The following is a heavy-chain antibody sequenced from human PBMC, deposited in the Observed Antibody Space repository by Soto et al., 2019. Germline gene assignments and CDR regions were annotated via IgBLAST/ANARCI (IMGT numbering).Heavy chain of an antibody. V-gene: IGHV4-59*01. CDR1: DCSISNFY. CDR2: ISSSGNT. Sequence: XETLSLTCTVADCSISNFYWSWIRQPPGKGLEWIGYISSSGNTNYNPSLKSRVSISVDTSKNQFSLNLTSVTAADTAVYYCARAPMVLTRSYFDSWGQGTPVTVSS. CDR3: ARAPMVLTRSYFDS. D-gene: IGHD3-22*01. J-gene: IGHJ4*02.